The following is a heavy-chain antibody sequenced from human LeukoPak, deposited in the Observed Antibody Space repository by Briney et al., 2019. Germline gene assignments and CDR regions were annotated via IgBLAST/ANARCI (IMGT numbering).Heavy chain of an antibody. CDR1: GGTFSSYA. V-gene: IGHV1-69*01. J-gene: IGHJ5*02. Sequence: SVKVSCKASGGTFSSYAISWVRQAPGQGLEWMGGIIPIFGTANYAQKFQGRVTITADESTSTAYMELSSLRSEDTAVYYCPRNQLLYLAWFDPWGQGTLVTVPS. CDR3: PRNQLLYLAWFDP. CDR2: IIPIFGTA. D-gene: IGHD2-2*02.